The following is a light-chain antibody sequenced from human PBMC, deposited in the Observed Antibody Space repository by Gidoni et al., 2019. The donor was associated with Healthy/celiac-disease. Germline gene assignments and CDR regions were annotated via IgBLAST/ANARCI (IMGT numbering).Light chain of an antibody. Sequence: AIQMTQSPSSRSASVGDRVTITCRASQGIRNDLGWYQQKPGKAPKLLIYAASSLQSGVPSRFSGSGSGTDFTLTISSLQPEDFATYFCLQDYNYPPWTFGQGTELEIK. CDR1: QGIRND. V-gene: IGKV1-6*01. CDR3: LQDYNYPPWT. CDR2: AAS. J-gene: IGKJ2*02.